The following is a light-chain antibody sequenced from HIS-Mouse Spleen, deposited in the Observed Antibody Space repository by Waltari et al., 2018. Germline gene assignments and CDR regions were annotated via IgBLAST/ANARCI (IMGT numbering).Light chain of an antibody. CDR3: AAWDDSLSGYV. Sequence: QSVLTQPPSASGTPGQRVTISCSGRSSNIGSHYVSWYQQLPGTAPKLLIYRNNQRPSGVPDRFSGSKSGTSASLAISGLRSEDEADYYCAAWDDSLSGYVFGTGTKVTVL. V-gene: IGLV1-47*01. J-gene: IGLJ1*01. CDR2: RNN. CDR1: SSNIGSHY.